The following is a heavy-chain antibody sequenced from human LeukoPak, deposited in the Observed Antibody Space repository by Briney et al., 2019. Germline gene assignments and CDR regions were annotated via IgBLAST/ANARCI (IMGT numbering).Heavy chain of an antibody. D-gene: IGHD2-2*01. J-gene: IGHJ3*02. Sequence: GGSLRLSCAASGFTFSSYAMSWVRQAPGKGLEWVSAISGGGGSTYYADSVKGRFTISRDNSKNTLYLQMNSLRAEDTAVYYCAREQDIVVVPAARGGFDIWGQGTMVTVSS. CDR1: GFTFSSYA. CDR2: ISGGGGST. CDR3: AREQDIVVVPAARGGFDI. V-gene: IGHV3-23*01.